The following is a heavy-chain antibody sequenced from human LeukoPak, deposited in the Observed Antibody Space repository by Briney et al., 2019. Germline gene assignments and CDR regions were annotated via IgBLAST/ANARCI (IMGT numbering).Heavy chain of an antibody. D-gene: IGHD5-24*01. CDR2: IYPSDSDT. V-gene: IGHV5-51*01. Sequence: GESLKISCKGSGYSFTSNWIVWVRQMPGKGLEWMGIIYPSDSDTRYSPSFQGQVTISADKSINTAYLQWNSLKASDTAMYYCARSTRDGYNYGIDYWAQGTLVTVSS. CDR1: GYSFTSNW. CDR3: ARSTRDGYNYGIDY. J-gene: IGHJ4*02.